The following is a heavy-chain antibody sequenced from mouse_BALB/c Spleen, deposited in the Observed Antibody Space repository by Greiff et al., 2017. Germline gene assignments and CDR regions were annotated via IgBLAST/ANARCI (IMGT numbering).Heavy chain of an antibody. CDR1: GFTFSNYW. J-gene: IGHJ3*01. CDR3: TPYGNYVWFAY. CDR2: IRLKSNNYAT. Sequence: EVQLQESGGGLVQPGGSMKLSCVASGFTFSNYWMNWVRQSPEKGLEWVAEIRLKSNNYATHYAESVKGRFTISRDDSKSSVYLQMNNLRAEDTGIYYCTPYGNYVWFAYWGQGTLVTVSA. V-gene: IGHV6-6*02. D-gene: IGHD2-10*02.